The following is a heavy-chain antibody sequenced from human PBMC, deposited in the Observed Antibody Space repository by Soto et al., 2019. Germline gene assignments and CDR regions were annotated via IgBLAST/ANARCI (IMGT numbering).Heavy chain of an antibody. CDR1: GFTFSSYA. Sequence: GGSLRLSCAASGFTFSSYAMSWVRQAPGKGLEWVSAISGSGGSTYYADSVKGRFTISRDNSKNTLYLQMNSLRAEDTAVYYCASNTIFGVVIMTFDYWGQGTLVTVSS. V-gene: IGHV3-23*01. D-gene: IGHD3-3*01. J-gene: IGHJ4*02. CDR2: ISGSGGST. CDR3: ASNTIFGVVIMTFDY.